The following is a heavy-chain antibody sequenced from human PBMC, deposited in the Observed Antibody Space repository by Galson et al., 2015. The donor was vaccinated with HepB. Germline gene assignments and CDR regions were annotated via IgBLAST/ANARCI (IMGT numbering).Heavy chain of an antibody. V-gene: IGHV4-61*01. D-gene: IGHD6-19*01. CDR2: IYYSGST. J-gene: IGHJ3*02. Sequence: ETLSLTCTVSGGSVSSGSYYWSWIRQPPGKGLEWIGYIYYSGSTNYNPSLKSRVTISVDTSKNQFSLKLSSVTAADTAVYYCAREDSSAEAFDIWGQGTMVTVSS. CDR1: GGSVSSGSYY. CDR3: AREDSSAEAFDI.